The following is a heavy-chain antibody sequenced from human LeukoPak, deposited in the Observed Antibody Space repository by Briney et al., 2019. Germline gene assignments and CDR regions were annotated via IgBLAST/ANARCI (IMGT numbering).Heavy chain of an antibody. J-gene: IGHJ4*02. V-gene: IGHV4-4*09. D-gene: IGHD2-2*01. CDR2: IYPSGSS. CDR1: NVSFSSYY. CDR3: ARSPPAPKQFDY. Sequence: PSETLSLTCTVSNVSFSSYYWSWIRQPPGKGLEWIGYIYPSGSSNSSPSLKSRDSLSVDTSKNQFSLKLSSVIAADTAIYYCARSPPAPKQFDYWGQGILVTVSS.